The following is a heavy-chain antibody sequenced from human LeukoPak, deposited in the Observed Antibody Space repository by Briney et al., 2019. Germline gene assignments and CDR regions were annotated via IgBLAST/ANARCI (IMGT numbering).Heavy chain of an antibody. Sequence: PGGSLRLSCTASGFPFSDYSMNWVRLAPGKGLEWVSAFSAADGSAQYAESVKGRFTISRDNSKNSLYLQMNSLRDEDTAVYYCAKARIAAAGTGAFDVWGQGTMVTVSS. V-gene: IGHV3-23*01. CDR3: AKARIAAAGTGAFDV. CDR1: GFPFSDYS. D-gene: IGHD6-13*01. J-gene: IGHJ3*01. CDR2: FSAADGSA.